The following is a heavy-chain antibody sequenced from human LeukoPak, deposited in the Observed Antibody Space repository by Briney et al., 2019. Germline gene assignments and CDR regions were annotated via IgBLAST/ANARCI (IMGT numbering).Heavy chain of an antibody. D-gene: IGHD3-22*01. CDR1: GGSISSYY. V-gene: IGHV4-59*08. J-gene: IGHJ4*02. Sequence: SETLSLTCTVSGGSISSYYWSWIRQPPGKGLEWIGYIYYSGSTNYNPSLKSRVTISVDTSKNQFSLKLSSVTAADTAVYYCARQGYDSRGYHPFDYWGQGTLVTVSS. CDR2: IYYSGST. CDR3: ARQGYDSRGYHPFDY.